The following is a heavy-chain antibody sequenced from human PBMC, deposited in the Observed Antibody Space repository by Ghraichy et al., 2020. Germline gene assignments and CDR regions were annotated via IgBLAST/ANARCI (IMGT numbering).Heavy chain of an antibody. V-gene: IGHV3-23*01. D-gene: IGHD2-2*01. Sequence: LSLTCAASGFTFSSYAMSWVPQAPGKGLEWVSAIGYTVGSTYYSDSVKGRFTISRDNSKNTLYLQMNSLRAGDTAMYNCAKLLEGHCSSPIDFWGQGTLVTVSS. CDR3: AKLLEGHCSSPIDF. CDR1: GFTFSSYA. J-gene: IGHJ4*02. CDR2: IGYTVGST.